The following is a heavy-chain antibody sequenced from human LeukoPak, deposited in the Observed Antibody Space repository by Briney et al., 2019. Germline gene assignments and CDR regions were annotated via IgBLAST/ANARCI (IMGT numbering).Heavy chain of an antibody. Sequence: SETLSLTCTVSGGSISSYYWSWIRQPPGKGLEWIGYIYYSGSTNYKPSLKSRVTISVDTSKNQFSLKLNSVTAADTAVYYCARGGYYGSGNDFRFDPWGQGTLVTVTS. CDR3: ARGGYYGSGNDFRFDP. CDR1: GGSISSYY. V-gene: IGHV4-59*01. D-gene: IGHD3-10*01. J-gene: IGHJ5*02. CDR2: IYYSGST.